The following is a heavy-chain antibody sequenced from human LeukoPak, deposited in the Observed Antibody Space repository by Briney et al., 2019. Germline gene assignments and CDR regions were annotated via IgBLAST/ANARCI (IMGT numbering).Heavy chain of an antibody. D-gene: IGHD6-13*01. CDR1: GFTFSDYY. CDR3: ARDKESSGWYLTPYYYGMDV. Sequence: PGGSLRLSCAVSGFTFSDYYMTWIRQAPGKGLEWISYIGSSNTYTPYADSVKGRFTICRDNAKTSLYLQINSLRAEDTAVYYCARDKESSGWYLTPYYYGMDVWGKGTTVTVSS. V-gene: IGHV3-11*06. J-gene: IGHJ6*04. CDR2: IGSSNTYT.